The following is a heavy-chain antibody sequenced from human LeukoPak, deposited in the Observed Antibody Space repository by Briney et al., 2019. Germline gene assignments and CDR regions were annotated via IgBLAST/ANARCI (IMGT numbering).Heavy chain of an antibody. D-gene: IGHD2-2*01. V-gene: IGHV4-59*08. CDR3: ARLGYCSSTSCPDP. J-gene: IGHJ5*02. Sequence: SETLSLTCTVSGGSISSYYWSWIRQPPGKGLEWVGYIYYSGSTNYNPSLKSRVTTSVDTSKNQLSLKLSSVTAADTAVYYCARLGYCSSTSCPDPWGQGTLVTVSS. CDR1: GGSISSYY. CDR2: IYYSGST.